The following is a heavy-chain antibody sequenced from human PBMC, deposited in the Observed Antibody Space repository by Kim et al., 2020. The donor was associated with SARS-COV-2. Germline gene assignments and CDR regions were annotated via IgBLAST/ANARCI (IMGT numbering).Heavy chain of an antibody. CDR2: GGT. CDR3: ARGQGGDY. V-gene: IGHV4-34*01. D-gene: IGHD3-16*01. J-gene: IGHJ4*02. Sequence: GGTRSNPSHKNRVTMSRDTSNNQFTLNLNSVTAADTAVYYCARGQGGDYWGQGTLVTVSS.